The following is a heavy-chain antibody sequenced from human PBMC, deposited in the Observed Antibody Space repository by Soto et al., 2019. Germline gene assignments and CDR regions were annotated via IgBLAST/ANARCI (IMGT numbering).Heavy chain of an antibody. Sequence: PSETLSLTCTVSGGSVSSGSYYWSWIRQPPGKGLEWIGYIYYSGSTNYNPSLKSRVTISVDTSKNQFSLKLSSVTAADTAVHYCARGTYCSSTSCYRPYYYYGMDVWGQGTTVTVSS. J-gene: IGHJ6*02. D-gene: IGHD2-2*02. V-gene: IGHV4-61*01. CDR2: IYYSGST. CDR3: ARGTYCSSTSCYRPYYYYGMDV. CDR1: GGSVSSGSYY.